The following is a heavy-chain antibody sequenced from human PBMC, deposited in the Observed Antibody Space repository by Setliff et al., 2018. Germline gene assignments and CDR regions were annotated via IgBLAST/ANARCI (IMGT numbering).Heavy chain of an antibody. CDR2: INAGNGNT. V-gene: IGHV1-3*01. J-gene: IGHJ3*02. Sequence: ASVKVSCKASGYTFTSYAMHWVRQAPGQRLEWMGWINAGNGNTKYSQKLQGRVTMTTDTSTSTAYMELRSLRSDDTAVYYCARVLFHCSSTSCYLDAFDIWGQGTMVTVS. CDR3: ARVLFHCSSTSCYLDAFDI. CDR1: GYTFTSYA. D-gene: IGHD2-2*01.